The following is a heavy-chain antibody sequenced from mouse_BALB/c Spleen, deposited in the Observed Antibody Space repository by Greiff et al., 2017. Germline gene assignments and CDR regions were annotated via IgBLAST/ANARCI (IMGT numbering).Heavy chain of an antibody. CDR3: TREYYGSSYVDYAMDY. CDR2: IYPGNSDT. V-gene: IGHV1-5*01. Sequence: EVKLEESGTVLARPGASVKMSCKASGYSFTSYWMHWVKQRPGQGLEWIGAIYPGNSDTSYNQKFKGKAKLTAVTSASTAYMELSSLTNEDSAVYYCTREYYGSSYVDYAMDYWGQGTSVTVSS. D-gene: IGHD1-1*01. CDR1: GYSFTSYW. J-gene: IGHJ4*01.